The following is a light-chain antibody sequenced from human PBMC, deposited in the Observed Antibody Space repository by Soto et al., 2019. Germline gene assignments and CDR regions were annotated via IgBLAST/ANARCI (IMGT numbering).Light chain of an antibody. CDR1: QSVSSSF. V-gene: IGKV3-20*01. CDR2: WAS. Sequence: EIVLTQSPGTLSLSPGERATLSCRASQSVSSSFLAWYQQKPGQAPRLLIYWASSRETGVPDRFSGSGSGTDFTLTISSLQAEDVALYYCQQYYDVPFTFGQGTRLEIK. J-gene: IGKJ5*01. CDR3: QQYYDVPFT.